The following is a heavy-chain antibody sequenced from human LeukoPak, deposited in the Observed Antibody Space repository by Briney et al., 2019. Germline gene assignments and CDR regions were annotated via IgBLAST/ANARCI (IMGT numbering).Heavy chain of an antibody. CDR2: ISNNGHGS. CDR3: AKDWRNGYSSDWYSEGYFPH. D-gene: IGHD6-13*01. J-gene: IGHJ1*01. V-gene: IGHV3-23*01. CDR1: GFTFSDYA. Sequence: GGSLRLSCAASGFTFSDYAMSWVRQAPGKGLEWVSCISNNGHGSNHADSVKGRFTTTRDNSQNTLYLQMNSLRVEDAALYYCAKDWRNGYSSDWYSEGYFPHWGQGTLVTVSS.